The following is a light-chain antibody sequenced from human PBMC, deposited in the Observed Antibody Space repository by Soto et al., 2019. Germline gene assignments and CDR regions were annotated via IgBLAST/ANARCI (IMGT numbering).Light chain of an antibody. CDR1: RGHSSYA. CDR2: LNSDGSH. CDR3: QTWGTGPAV. J-gene: IGLJ7*01. V-gene: IGLV4-69*01. Sequence: QLVLTQSPSASASLGASVKLTCTLSRGHSSYAIAWHQQQPEKGPRYLMKLNSDGSHSKGDGIPDRFSGSSSGAERYVTISGLQSEDEADYYCQTWGTGPAVFGGGTQLTVL.